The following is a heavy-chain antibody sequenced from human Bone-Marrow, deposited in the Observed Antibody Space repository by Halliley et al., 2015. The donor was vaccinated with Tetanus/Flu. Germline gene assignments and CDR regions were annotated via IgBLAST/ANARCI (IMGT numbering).Heavy chain of an antibody. CDR2: ISSSGTT. CDR3: ARGYGVGSYFFDS. J-gene: IGHJ4*02. Sequence: TLSLTCSVSGGSIDSGGFYWSWIRQHPGKGLEWIGYISSSGTTYYSPSLKGPVTISVDASKNHFSLKLTSVTAADTAVYHCARGYGVGSYFFDSWGQGTLVTVSS. CDR1: GGSIDSGGFY. D-gene: IGHD3-16*01. V-gene: IGHV4-31*01.